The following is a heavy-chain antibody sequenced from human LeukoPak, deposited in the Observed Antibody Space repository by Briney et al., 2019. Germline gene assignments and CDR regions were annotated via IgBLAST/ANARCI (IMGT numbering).Heavy chain of an antibody. CDR1: GFSFSSYW. V-gene: IGHV3-7*01. D-gene: IGHD5-24*01. J-gene: IGHJ4*02. CDR3: TRDRGWQQFDS. CDR2: INNHGSET. Sequence: PGGSLRLSCEGSGFSFSSYWMTWVRQLPGKGLERVANINNHGSETYYVESVKGRFTISRDNAKNSVYLHMNSLRDDDTAVYFCTRDRGWQQFDSWGQGTPVTVSS.